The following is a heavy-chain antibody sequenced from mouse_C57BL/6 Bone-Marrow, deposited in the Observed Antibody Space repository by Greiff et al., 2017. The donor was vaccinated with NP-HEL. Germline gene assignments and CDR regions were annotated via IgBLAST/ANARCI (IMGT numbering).Heavy chain of an antibody. CDR3: ARHYGSSPYAMDY. CDR2: ISYSGST. Sequence: EVKLMESGPGLAKPSQTLSLTCSVTGYSITSDYWNWIRKFPGNKLEYMGYISYSGSTYYNPSLKSRISITRDTSKNQYYLQLNSVTTEDTATYYCARHYGSSPYAMDYWGQGTSVTVSS. V-gene: IGHV3-8*01. D-gene: IGHD1-1*01. J-gene: IGHJ4*01. CDR1: GYSITSDY.